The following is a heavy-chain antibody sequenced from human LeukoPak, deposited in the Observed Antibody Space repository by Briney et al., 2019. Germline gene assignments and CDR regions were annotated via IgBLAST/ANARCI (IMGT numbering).Heavy chain of an antibody. J-gene: IGHJ3*02. D-gene: IGHD6-19*01. CDR1: GGSISSSSYY. Sequence: PSETLSLTCTVSGGSISSSSYYWGWIRQPPGKGLEWIGSIYYSGSTYYNPSLKSRVTISVDTSKNQFSLKLSSVTAADTAVYYCARGIAVAGRAFDIWGQGTMVTVSS. CDR3: ARGIAVAGRAFDI. CDR2: IYYSGST. V-gene: IGHV4-39*07.